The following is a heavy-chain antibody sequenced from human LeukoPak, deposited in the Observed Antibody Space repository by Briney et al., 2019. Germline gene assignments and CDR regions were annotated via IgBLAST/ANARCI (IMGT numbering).Heavy chain of an antibody. D-gene: IGHD4-17*01. J-gene: IGHJ3*02. CDR1: GASISSSDYY. Sequence: SETLSLTCTVSGASISSSDYYWGWIRQPPGKGLEWFGSIYFSGSTYYNPSLKSRVTVSVDTSKNQFSLKLTSVTAADTAVYYCARVVADYGDYRAFDIWGQGTMVTVSS. CDR2: IYFSGST. V-gene: IGHV4-39*07. CDR3: ARVVADYGDYRAFDI.